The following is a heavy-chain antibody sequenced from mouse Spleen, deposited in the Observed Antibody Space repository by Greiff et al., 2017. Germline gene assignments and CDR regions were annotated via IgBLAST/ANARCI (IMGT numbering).Heavy chain of an antibody. Sequence: EVKLVESGGGLVKLGGSLKLSCAASGFTFSSYAMSWVRQTPEKRLEWVATISSGGGNTYYPDSVKGRFTISRDNAKNTLYLQMSSLKSEDTAMYYCASNGSSSYFDYWGQGTTLTVSS. V-gene: IGHV5-9*04. CDR3: ASNGSSSYFDY. J-gene: IGHJ2*01. CDR1: GFTFSSYA. CDR2: ISSGGGNT. D-gene: IGHD1-1*01.